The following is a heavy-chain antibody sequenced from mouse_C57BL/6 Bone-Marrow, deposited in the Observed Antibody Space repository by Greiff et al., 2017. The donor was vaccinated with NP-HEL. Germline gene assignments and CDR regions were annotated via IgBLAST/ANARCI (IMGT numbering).Heavy chain of an antibody. J-gene: IGHJ4*01. CDR3: ARGAMDY. Sequence: EVHLVESEGGLVQPGSSMKLSCTASGFTFSDYYMAWVRQVPEKGLEWVANINYDGSSTYYLDSLKSRFIISRDNAKNILYLQKSSLKSEDTATYYCARGAMDYWGQGTSVTVSS. CDR2: INYDGSST. V-gene: IGHV5-16*01. CDR1: GFTFSDYY.